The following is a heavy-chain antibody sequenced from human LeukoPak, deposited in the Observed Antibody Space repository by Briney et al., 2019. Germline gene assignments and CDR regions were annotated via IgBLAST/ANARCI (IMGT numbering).Heavy chain of an antibody. J-gene: IGHJ3*02. CDR3: AAYSSGWYSTGNDGFDI. CDR1: GYTFTSYD. V-gene: IGHV1-8*01. CDR2: MNPNSGNT. D-gene: IGHD6-19*01. Sequence: PSVKVSCKASGYTFTSYDINWVRQATGQGREGMGGMNPNSGNTGYAQKFQGRVTMTRNSFISTAYMELSSLRSEDTAVYYCAAYSSGWYSTGNDGFDIWGQGTMVTVSS.